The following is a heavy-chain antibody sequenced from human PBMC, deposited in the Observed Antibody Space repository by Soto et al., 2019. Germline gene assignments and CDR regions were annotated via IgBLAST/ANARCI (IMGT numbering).Heavy chain of an antibody. CDR2: IYHSGST. V-gene: IGHV4-4*02. CDR1: GGSISSSDW. Sequence: QVQLQESGPGLVKPSGTLSLTCAVSGGSISSSDWWSWVRQPPGKGLECVGEIYHSGSTNYNPSPKSRGTISVEKSQNQFSLKLSSVTAAATAVYYCARSWVTTSPDYYYYMDVWGKGTTVTVSS. J-gene: IGHJ6*03. CDR3: ARSWVTTSPDYYYYMDV. D-gene: IGHD4-17*01.